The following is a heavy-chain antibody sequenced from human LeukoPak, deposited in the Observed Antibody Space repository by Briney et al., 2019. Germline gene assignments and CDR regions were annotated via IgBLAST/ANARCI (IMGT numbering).Heavy chain of an antibody. CDR3: ARGLGIAVAGTRDY. D-gene: IGHD6-19*01. CDR1: GFTFSSYS. Sequence: GGSLRLSCAASGFTFSSYSMNWVRQAPGKGLEWVSYISSGSSTIYYTDSVKGRFTISRDNAKNSLYLQMNSLRAEDTAVYYCARGLGIAVAGTRDYWGQGTLVTVSS. J-gene: IGHJ4*02. V-gene: IGHV3-48*01. CDR2: ISSGSSTI.